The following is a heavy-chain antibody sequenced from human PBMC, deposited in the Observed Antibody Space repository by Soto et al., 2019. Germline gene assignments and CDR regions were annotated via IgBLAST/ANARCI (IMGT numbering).Heavy chain of an antibody. Sequence: QVQLVQSGGEVKKPGASVKVSCKASGYTFTTYDITWVRQAPGQGLEWMGWISAYNGNTNYAQKLQGRVTLTADTYTSTAYMELRSLTSDDTAVYYCARDLQSSSVYGVDVWGQGTTVTVSS. CDR3: ARDLQSSSVYGVDV. D-gene: IGHD2-2*01. CDR1: GYTFTTYD. V-gene: IGHV1-18*04. CDR2: ISAYNGNT. J-gene: IGHJ6*02.